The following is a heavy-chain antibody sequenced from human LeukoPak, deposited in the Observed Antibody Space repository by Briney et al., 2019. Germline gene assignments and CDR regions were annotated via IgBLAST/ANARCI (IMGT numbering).Heavy chain of an antibody. CDR1: GYTFASFY. D-gene: IGHD6-13*01. CDR2: INPSAGST. J-gene: IGHJ5*02. V-gene: IGHV1-46*01. Sequence: ASVKVSCKASGYTFASFYMHWVRQAPGQGLEWMGLINPSAGSTTYAQKFQGRVTVTRDMSTSTVYMELSSLRSDDTAVYYCARGAAGTRWLDPWGKGNLVTVSS. CDR3: ARGAAGTRWLDP.